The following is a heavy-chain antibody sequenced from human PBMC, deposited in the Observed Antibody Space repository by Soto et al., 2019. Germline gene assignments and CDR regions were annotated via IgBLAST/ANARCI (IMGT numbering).Heavy chain of an antibody. J-gene: IGHJ4*02. D-gene: IGHD3-22*01. V-gene: IGHV3-33*06. Sequence: GGSLRLSCTAPGFSLNNYGMHWVRQAPGKGLEWVAVIWYDGNNKYYADSVKGRLTISRDNSKNTLYLQMNSLRAEDTAIYYCAKDRIHDSSGLPDYWGQGTRVTVSS. CDR2: IWYDGNNK. CDR1: GFSLNNYG. CDR3: AKDRIHDSSGLPDY.